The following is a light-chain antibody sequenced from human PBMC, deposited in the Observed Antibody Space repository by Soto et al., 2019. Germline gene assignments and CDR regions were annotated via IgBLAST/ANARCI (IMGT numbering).Light chain of an antibody. J-gene: IGLJ1*01. Sequence: QSALTQPCSVSGSPGQSVTISCTGTSSDVGGYNFVSWYQQHPVKAPKLMIYDVSKRPSGVPDRFSGSKSGNTASLTISGLQAEDEADYYCCSYAGSYTYVFGTGTKVTVL. CDR3: CSYAGSYTYV. V-gene: IGLV2-11*01. CDR2: DVS. CDR1: SSDVGGYNF.